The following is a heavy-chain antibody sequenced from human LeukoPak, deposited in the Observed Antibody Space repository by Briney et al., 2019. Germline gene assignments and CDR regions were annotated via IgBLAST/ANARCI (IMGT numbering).Heavy chain of an antibody. CDR1: GFTFSSSG. CDR2: ISGSGGNT. V-gene: IGHV3-23*01. CDR3: AKDQGYSYGYGFDY. Sequence: PGGSLRLSCAASGFTFSSSGMSWVRQAPGKGLEWVSGISGSGGNTYYADSVKGRFTISRDNSENTLYLQMTSLRAEDTAVYYCAKDQGYSYGYGFDYWGQGTLVTVSS. D-gene: IGHD5-18*01. J-gene: IGHJ4*02.